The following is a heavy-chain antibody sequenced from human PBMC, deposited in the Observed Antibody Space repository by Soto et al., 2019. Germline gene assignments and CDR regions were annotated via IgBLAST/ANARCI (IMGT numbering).Heavy chain of an antibody. V-gene: IGHV1-18*01. Sequence: QVQLVQSGAGVKKPGASVKVPGKASGYTFTSFGITWVRQAPGHGLEWMGWITPYNGNTNYAQQLQGRVTMTTDTSTSTAYMELRSLRSDDTAVYYCARDLRIPGYYYGLGGYWGQGTLVTVSS. J-gene: IGHJ4*02. D-gene: IGHD3-10*01. CDR2: ITPYNGNT. CDR3: ARDLRIPGYYYGLGGY. CDR1: GYTFTSFG.